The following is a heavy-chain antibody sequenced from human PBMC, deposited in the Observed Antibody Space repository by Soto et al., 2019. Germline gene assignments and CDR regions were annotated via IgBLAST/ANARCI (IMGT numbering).Heavy chain of an antibody. J-gene: IGHJ6*02. D-gene: IGHD2-2*01. CDR3: ARRPPYCSSTSCYEDYYYYYGMDV. CDR1: GYSFTSYW. Sequence: SGESLKISCKGSGYSFTSYWIGWVRQMPGKGLEWMGIIYPGDSDTRYSPSFQGQVPISADKSISTAYLQWSSLKASDTAMYYCARRPPYCSSTSCYEDYYYYYGMDVWGQGTTVTVSS. CDR2: IYPGDSDT. V-gene: IGHV5-51*01.